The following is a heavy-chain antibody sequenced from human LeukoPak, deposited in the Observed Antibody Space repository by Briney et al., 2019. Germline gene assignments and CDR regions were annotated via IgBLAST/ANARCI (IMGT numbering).Heavy chain of an antibody. CDR2: IYSGGST. J-gene: IGHJ3*02. CDR1: GFTVSSNY. V-gene: IGHV3-53*05. CDR3: AKAVRPPVAGSSAFDI. D-gene: IGHD6-19*01. Sequence: SGGSLRLSCAASGFTVSSNYMSWVRQAPGKGLEWVSVIYSGGSTYYADSVKGRFTISRDNAKNSLYLQMNSLRAEDMALYYCAKAVRPPVAGSSAFDIWGQGTMVTVSS.